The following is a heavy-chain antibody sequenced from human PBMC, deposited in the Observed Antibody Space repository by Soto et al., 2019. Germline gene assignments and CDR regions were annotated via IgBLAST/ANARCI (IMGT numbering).Heavy chain of an antibody. CDR3: AKEDDFWSGYYRWFFFGY. D-gene: IGHD3-3*01. J-gene: IGHJ4*02. CDR2: ISGSGGST. Sequence: EVQLLESGGGLVQPGGSLRLSCAASGFTFSSYAMSWVRQAPGNGLEWVSAISGSGGSTYYADSVKGRFTISRDNSKNTLYLKMNSLRAEDTAVYYCAKEDDFWSGYYRWFFFGYWGQGTLVTVSS. CDR1: GFTFSSYA. V-gene: IGHV3-23*01.